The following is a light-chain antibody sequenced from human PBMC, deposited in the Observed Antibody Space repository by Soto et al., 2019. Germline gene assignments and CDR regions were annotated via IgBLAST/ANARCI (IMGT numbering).Light chain of an antibody. V-gene: IGKV1-27*01. J-gene: IGKJ3*01. CDR2: AAS. CDR3: QKYFSAPFT. Sequence: DIQMTQSPSSLSASVGDRVTNTCRASQAIRNSLAWYQQKPGKVPSLLIYAASTLQPGVPSRFSGSGSGTDFTLTISSLQPEDVATYYCQKYFSAPFTFGPGTKLGIK. CDR1: QAIRNS.